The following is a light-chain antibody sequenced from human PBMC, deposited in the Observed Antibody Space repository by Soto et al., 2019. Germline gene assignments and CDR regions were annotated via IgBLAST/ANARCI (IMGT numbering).Light chain of an antibody. Sequence: QSVLTQPASVSGSPGQSITISCTGTSSDVGSYNLVSWYQQHPGKAPKLMIYEGSKRPSGVSNRFSGSKSGNTASLTISGVQAEDEDDYYCCSYAGSVVFGGGTKLTVL. V-gene: IGLV2-23*01. CDR1: SSDVGSYNL. CDR3: CSYAGSVV. J-gene: IGLJ2*01. CDR2: EGS.